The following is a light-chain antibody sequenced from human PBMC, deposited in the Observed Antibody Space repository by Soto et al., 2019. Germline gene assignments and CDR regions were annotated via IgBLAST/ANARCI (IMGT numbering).Light chain of an antibody. CDR1: QSITGW. CDR3: QQYNPYSPWT. V-gene: IGKV1-5*03. Sequence: DIQMTQSPSTLSASVGDRVTITCRASQSITGWLAWFQQKPGKAPKLLISKASSLQSGVPSRFSGSGSGTEFTLTISSLQPDDFATYYCQQYNPYSPWTFGQGTKGISN. J-gene: IGKJ1*01. CDR2: KAS.